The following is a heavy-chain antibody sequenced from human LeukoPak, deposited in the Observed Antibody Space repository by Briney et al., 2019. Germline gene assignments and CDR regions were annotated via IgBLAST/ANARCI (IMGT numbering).Heavy chain of an antibody. Sequence: GESLKISCKGSGYSFTSYWIGWVLQMPGKGLEWMVIIYPGDSDTRYSPSFQGQVTISADKSISTAYLQWSSLKASDTAMYYCARDESHSSGCFWFDPWGQGTLVTVSS. CDR3: ARDESHSSGCFWFDP. D-gene: IGHD3-22*01. V-gene: IGHV5-51*01. J-gene: IGHJ5*02. CDR2: IYPGDSDT. CDR1: GYSFTSYW.